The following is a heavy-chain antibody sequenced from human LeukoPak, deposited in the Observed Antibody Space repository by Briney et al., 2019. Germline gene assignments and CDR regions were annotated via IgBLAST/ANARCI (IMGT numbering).Heavy chain of an antibody. V-gene: IGHV3-23*01. D-gene: IGHD3-10*01. J-gene: IGHJ4*02. CDR3: ARKFLGSRGYYFDY. CDR1: GFTFSSYA. Sequence: PGGSLRLSCAASGFTFSSYAMSWVRQAPGKGLEWVSVISGSGGSTSYADSVKGRFTISRDNSMNTLYLQMNSLRSDDTAIYYCARKFLGSRGYYFDYWGQGTLVIVSS. CDR2: ISGSGGST.